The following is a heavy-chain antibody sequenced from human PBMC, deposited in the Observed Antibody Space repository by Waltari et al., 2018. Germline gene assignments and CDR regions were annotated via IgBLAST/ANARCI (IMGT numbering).Heavy chain of an antibody. CDR3: ARSLHIFRAAAGMFDY. CDR1: DGPISRGNYY. V-gene: IGHV4-39*01. J-gene: IGHJ4*02. Sequence: QLQLQESGPGLVKPSETLSLTCTVSDGPISRGNYYWGWLRQSPGKGLGWIGSIYYSGSTSYNPSLKSRVTISVDTPKHQFSLKLSSVTAADTAVYYCARSLHIFRAAAGMFDYWGQGSLVIVSS. CDR2: IYYSGST. D-gene: IGHD6-13*01.